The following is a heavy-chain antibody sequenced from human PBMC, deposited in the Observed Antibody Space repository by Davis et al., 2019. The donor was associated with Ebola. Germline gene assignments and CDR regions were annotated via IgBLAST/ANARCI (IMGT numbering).Heavy chain of an antibody. Sequence: GESLKISCAASGFTFSDYYMSWIRQAPGKGLEWVSYISSSGSTIYYADSVKGRFTISRDNAKNSLYLQMNSLRAEDTAVYYCARDPGRVTIFGVVPDAFDIWGQGTMVTVSS. D-gene: IGHD3-3*01. J-gene: IGHJ3*02. V-gene: IGHV3-11*01. CDR2: ISSSGSTI. CDR3: ARDPGRVTIFGVVPDAFDI. CDR1: GFTFSDYY.